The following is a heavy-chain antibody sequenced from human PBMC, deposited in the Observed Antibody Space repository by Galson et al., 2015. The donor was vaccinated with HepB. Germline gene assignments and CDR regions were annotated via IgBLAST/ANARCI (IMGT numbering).Heavy chain of an antibody. CDR1: GFTFSSYE. Sequence: SLRLSCAASGFTFSSYEMNWVRQAPWKGLEWVSYISSSGSTIYYADSVKGRFTISRDNAKNSLYLQMNSLRAEDTAVYYCAREEAVAGSLPFDYWGQGTLVTVSS. CDR2: ISSSGSTI. D-gene: IGHD6-19*01. J-gene: IGHJ4*02. V-gene: IGHV3-48*03. CDR3: AREEAVAGSLPFDY.